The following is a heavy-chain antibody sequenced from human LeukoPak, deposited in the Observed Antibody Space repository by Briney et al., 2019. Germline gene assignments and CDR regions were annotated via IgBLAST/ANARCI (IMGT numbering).Heavy chain of an antibody. CDR3: ARERIAVASSPFDY. J-gene: IGHJ4*02. V-gene: IGHV3-48*02. D-gene: IGHD6-19*01. Sequence: GGSLRLSCAASGFTFSTYSMNWVRQAPGKGLEWVSYISSSISTIYYADSVKGRFTISGDNTKNSLYLQMNSLRDEDTAVYYCARERIAVASSPFDYWGRGTLVTVSS. CDR2: ISSSISTI. CDR1: GFTFSTYS.